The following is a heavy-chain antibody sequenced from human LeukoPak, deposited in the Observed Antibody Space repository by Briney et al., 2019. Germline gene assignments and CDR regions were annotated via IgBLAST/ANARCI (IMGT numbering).Heavy chain of an antibody. J-gene: IGHJ6*02. Sequence: SETLSLTCTVSGGSISSYYWSWLRQPPGKGLAWIGYVYYGASTNYSPSLKSRVTISVDTSKNQFSLKLTSVTAADTAVYYCARALVRGVTGRYYYGMDVWGQGTTVTVSS. D-gene: IGHD3-10*01. CDR2: VYYGAST. CDR1: GGSISSYY. CDR3: ARALVRGVTGRYYYGMDV. V-gene: IGHV4-59*01.